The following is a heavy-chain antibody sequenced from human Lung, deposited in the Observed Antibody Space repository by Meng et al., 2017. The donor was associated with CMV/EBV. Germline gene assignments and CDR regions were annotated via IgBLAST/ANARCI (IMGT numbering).Heavy chain of an antibody. CDR2: ISSSSSYI. CDR1: GFTFSSYS. J-gene: IGHJ6*01. V-gene: IGHV3-21*01. CDR3: ARDHYDFWSGYYLYYYYGMAV. D-gene: IGHD3-3*01. Sequence: GESXKISCAASGFTFSSYSMNWVRQAPGKGLEWVSSISSSSSYIYYADSVKGRFTISRDNAKNSLYLQMNSLRAEDTAVYYCARDHYDFWSGYYLYYYYGMAVWGPGNXV.